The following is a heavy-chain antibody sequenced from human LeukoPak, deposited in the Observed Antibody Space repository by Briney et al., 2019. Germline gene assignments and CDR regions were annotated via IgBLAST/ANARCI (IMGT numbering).Heavy chain of an antibody. CDR1: GFTFSVYS. V-gene: IGHV3-21*01. CDR3: AREMLAAVAAQS. CDR2: ITTSSSDM. D-gene: IGHD6-19*01. Sequence: GGSLRLSCAASGFTFSVYSMNWVRQAPGKGLEWVSSITTSSSDMYYADSVKGRFTISRDNAKNSLYLQMNSLRAEDTAVYYCAREMLAAVAAQSWGQGTLVTVSS. J-gene: IGHJ5*02.